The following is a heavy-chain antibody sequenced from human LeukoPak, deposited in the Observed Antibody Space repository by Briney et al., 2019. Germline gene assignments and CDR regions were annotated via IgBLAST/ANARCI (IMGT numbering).Heavy chain of an antibody. CDR2: IKSKTDGGTT. J-gene: IGHJ4*02. Sequence: GGSLRLSCAASGFTFSSAWMSWVRQAPGKGLEWVGRIKSKTDGGTTDYAAPVKGRFTISRDDSKNTLYLQMNSLKTEDTAVYYCTTDIILTVIPPDGYWGQGTLVTVSS. CDR1: GFTFSSAW. CDR3: TTDIILTVIPPDGY. D-gene: IGHD3-9*01. V-gene: IGHV3-15*01.